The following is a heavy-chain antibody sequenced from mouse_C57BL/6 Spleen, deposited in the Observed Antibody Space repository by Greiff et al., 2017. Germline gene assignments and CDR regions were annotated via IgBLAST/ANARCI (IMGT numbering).Heavy chain of an antibody. CDR2: IDPSDSYT. D-gene: IGHD2-5*01. CDR3: ARSDYSNYETY. V-gene: IGHV1-69*01. CDR1: GYTFTSYW. J-gene: IGHJ3*01. Sequence: QVQLQQPGAELVMPGASVKLSCKASGYTFTSYWMHWVKQRPGQGLEWIGEIDPSDSYTNYNQKFKGKSTLTVDKSSSTAYRQLSSLTSEDSAVYYCARSDYSNYETYWGQGTLVTVSA.